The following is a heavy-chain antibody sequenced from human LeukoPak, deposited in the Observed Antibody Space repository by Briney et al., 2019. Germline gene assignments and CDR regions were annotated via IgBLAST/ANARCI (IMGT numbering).Heavy chain of an antibody. CDR1: GFTFSNYW. J-gene: IGHJ4*02. V-gene: IGHV3-74*03. D-gene: IGHD2-8*01. Sequence: PGGSLRLSCAASGFTFSNYWMHWVRQAPGKGLVWVSRINSDGSTTTYADSVRGRFTISRDNAKNTLYLQMNSLRAEDTAVYYCARTVNGVYDYWGQGTLVIVSS. CDR2: INSDGSTT. CDR3: ARTVNGVYDY.